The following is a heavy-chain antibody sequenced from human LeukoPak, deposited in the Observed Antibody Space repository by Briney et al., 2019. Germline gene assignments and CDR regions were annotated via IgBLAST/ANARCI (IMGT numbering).Heavy chain of an antibody. J-gene: IGHJ4*02. D-gene: IGHD5-18*01. CDR1: GFTFSSYA. Sequence: GGSLRLSCAASGFTFSSYAMSWVRQAPGKGLEWVSAISGSGGSTYYADSVKGRFTISRDNSKNSLYLQMNSLRTEDTALYYCAKARRGYSPFDYWGQGTLVTVSS. CDR3: AKARRGYSPFDY. CDR2: ISGSGGST. V-gene: IGHV3-23*01.